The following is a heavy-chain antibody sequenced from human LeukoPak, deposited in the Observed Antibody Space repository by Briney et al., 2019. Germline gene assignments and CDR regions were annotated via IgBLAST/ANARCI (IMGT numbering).Heavy chain of an antibody. CDR1: GGTFSGYG. Sequence: SVKVPCKASGGTFSGYGISWVRQAPGQGLEWMGGVIPMFTTTNYAQTLQGRITITADESTNTAYMELSSLRYEDTAVYYCARGLLRFLEWRNFDSWGQGTLVTVSS. CDR2: VIPMFTTT. CDR3: ARGLLRFLEWRNFDS. V-gene: IGHV1-69*13. J-gene: IGHJ4*02. D-gene: IGHD3-3*01.